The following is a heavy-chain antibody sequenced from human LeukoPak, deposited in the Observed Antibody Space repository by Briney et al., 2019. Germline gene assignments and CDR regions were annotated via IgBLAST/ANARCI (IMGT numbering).Heavy chain of an antibody. D-gene: IGHD3-9*01. CDR2: IKQDGSEK. J-gene: IGHJ4*02. CDR3: PRLLRYNSGGEAFDH. CDR1: GFTFSRYW. V-gene: IGHV3-7*01. Sequence: GGSVRLSCAASGFTFSRYWMSWVRQAPGKGLEWVANIKQDGSEKYYVDSVKGRFTISRDNAKNSLYLQMNSLRAEDTAVYYCPRLLRYNSGGEAFDHWGQGTLVTVSS.